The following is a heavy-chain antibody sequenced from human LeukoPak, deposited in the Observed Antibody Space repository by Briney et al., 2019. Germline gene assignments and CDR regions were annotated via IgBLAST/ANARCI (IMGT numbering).Heavy chain of an antibody. Sequence: SETLSLTCTVSGGSISSYYWSWIRQPPGKGLEWIGYIYYSGSTNYNPSLKSRVTISVDTSKNQFSLKLSSVTAADTAVYYCARAEDYYDSSGYLYDYGMDVWGQGTS. CDR1: GGSISSYY. CDR3: ARAEDYYDSSGYLYDYGMDV. V-gene: IGHV4-59*01. D-gene: IGHD3-22*01. CDR2: IYYSGST. J-gene: IGHJ6*02.